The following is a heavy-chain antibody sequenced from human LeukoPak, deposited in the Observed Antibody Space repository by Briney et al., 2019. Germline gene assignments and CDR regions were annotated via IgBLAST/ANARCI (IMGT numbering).Heavy chain of an antibody. V-gene: IGHV3-74*01. CDR1: GFRFSDFW. Sequence: GGSLRLSCTASGFRFSDFWMHWVRQAPRKGLVWVSRIRGDWHDTTYADSVKGRFTISRDNAQNTLYLQMNSLRVEDTAVYYCASDRVLGSGSLDNWGQGTLVTVSS. D-gene: IGHD3-10*01. J-gene: IGHJ4*02. CDR2: IRGDWHDT. CDR3: ASDRVLGSGSLDN.